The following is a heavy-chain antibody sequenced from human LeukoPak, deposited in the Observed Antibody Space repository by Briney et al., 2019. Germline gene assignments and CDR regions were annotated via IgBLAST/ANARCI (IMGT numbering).Heavy chain of an antibody. Sequence: GGSLRLSCAASGFTFSSYGMHWVRQPPGKGLEWVAFIRYDGSNKYYADSVKGRFTISRDNSKNTLYLQMNSLRAEDTAVYYCAKPHIVWLLCNYWGQGTLVTVSS. V-gene: IGHV3-30*02. CDR1: GFTFSSYG. J-gene: IGHJ4*02. D-gene: IGHD3-9*01. CDR3: AKPHIVWLLCNY. CDR2: IRYDGSNK.